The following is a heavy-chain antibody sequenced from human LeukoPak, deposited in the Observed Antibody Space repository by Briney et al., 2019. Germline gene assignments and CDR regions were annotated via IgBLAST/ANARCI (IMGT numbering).Heavy chain of an antibody. V-gene: IGHV4-39*07. CDR1: GGSISSDSYY. Sequence: SETLSLTCTVSGGSISSDSYYWGWIRQPPGKGLEWIGSIYYSGSTYYNPSFKSRVTISVDTSKNQFSLKLSSVTAADTAVYYCTRLNLHLASDPWGQGTLVTVSS. CDR2: IYYSGST. CDR3: TRLNLHLASDP. D-gene: IGHD3-16*01. J-gene: IGHJ5*02.